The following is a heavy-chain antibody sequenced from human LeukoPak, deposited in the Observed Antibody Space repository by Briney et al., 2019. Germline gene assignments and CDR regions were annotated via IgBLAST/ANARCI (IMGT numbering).Heavy chain of an antibody. CDR2: INHSGST. V-gene: IGHV4-34*01. Sequence: SETLSLTCAVYGGSFSGYYWSWIRQPPGKGLEWMGEINHSGSTNYNPSLKSRVTISVDTSKNQFSLKLSSVTAADTAVYYCARAGNRITMVRGVKPFDYWGQGTLVTVSS. D-gene: IGHD3-10*01. J-gene: IGHJ4*02. CDR1: GGSFSGYY. CDR3: ARAGNRITMVRGVKPFDY.